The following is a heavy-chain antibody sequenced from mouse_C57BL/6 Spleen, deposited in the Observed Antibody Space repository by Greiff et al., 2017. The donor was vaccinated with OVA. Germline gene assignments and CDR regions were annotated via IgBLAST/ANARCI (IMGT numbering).Heavy chain of an antibody. CDR2: IHPNSGST. D-gene: IGHD1-1*01. CDR3: AREITILDV. CDR1: GYTFTSYW. V-gene: IGHV1-64*01. J-gene: IGHJ1*03. Sequence: QVQLQQPGAELVKPGASVKLSCKASGYTFTSYWMHWVKQRPGQGLEWIGMIHPNSGSTNYNEKFTSNATLTVYKSSSTAYMQLSSLTSEDSAVYYCAREITILDVWGTGTTVTVSS.